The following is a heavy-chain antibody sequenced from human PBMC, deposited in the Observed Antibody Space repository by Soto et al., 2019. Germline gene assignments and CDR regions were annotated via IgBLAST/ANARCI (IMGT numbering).Heavy chain of an antibody. CDR1: GYTFTGYY. J-gene: IGHJ3*02. CDR2: INPNSGGT. CDR3: ARDSRDYDFWSGTDAFDI. V-gene: IGHV1-2*04. Sequence: ASVKVSCKASGYTFTGYYMHWVRQAPGQGLEWMGWINPNSGGTNYAQKFQGWVTMTRDTSTSTAYMELSSLRSDDTAVYYCARDSRDYDFWSGTDAFDIWGQGTMVTVSS. D-gene: IGHD3-3*01.